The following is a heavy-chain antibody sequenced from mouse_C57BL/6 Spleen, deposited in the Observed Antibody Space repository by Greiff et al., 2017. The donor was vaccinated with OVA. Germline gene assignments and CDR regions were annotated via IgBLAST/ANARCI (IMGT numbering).Heavy chain of an antibody. CDR3: ARDYDYGYYAMDY. CDR2: INPNNGGT. D-gene: IGHD2-4*01. CDR1: GYTFTDYN. Sequence: VQLQQSGPELVKPGASVKMSCKASGYTFTDYNMNWVKQSPGQSLEWIGYINPNNGGTSYNQKFKGKATLTVNKSSSTAYMELRSLTSEDSAVYYCARDYDYGYYAMDYWGQGTSVTVSS. V-gene: IGHV1-22*01. J-gene: IGHJ4*01.